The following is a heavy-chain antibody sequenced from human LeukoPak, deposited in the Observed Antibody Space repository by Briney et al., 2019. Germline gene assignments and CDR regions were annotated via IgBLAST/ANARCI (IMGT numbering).Heavy chain of an antibody. Sequence: GGSLRLSCAASGFTFNNYVMTWVRQAPGKGLEWVSSISASAAMTYYADSVRGRFTVSRDNSNNTLYLQMSSLTVEDTAMYYCAKGGVGMAVATPFDYWGQGTLVTVSS. J-gene: IGHJ4*02. D-gene: IGHD6-19*01. V-gene: IGHV3-23*01. CDR1: GFTFNNYV. CDR2: ISASAAMT. CDR3: AKGGVGMAVATPFDY.